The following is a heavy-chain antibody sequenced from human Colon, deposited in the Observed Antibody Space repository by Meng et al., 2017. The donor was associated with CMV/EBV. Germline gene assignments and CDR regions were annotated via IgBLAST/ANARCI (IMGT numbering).Heavy chain of an antibody. CDR2: ISYDGSNK. J-gene: IGHJ4*02. V-gene: IGHV3-30*04. D-gene: IGHD5-18*01. Sequence: GGSLRLSCAASGFTFSSYAMHWVRQAPGKGLEWVAVISYDGSNKYYADSVKGRFTISRDNSKNSLYLQMNSLRAEDTALYYCARDTAGDYWGQGTLVTVSS. CDR1: GFTFSSYA. CDR3: ARDTAGDY.